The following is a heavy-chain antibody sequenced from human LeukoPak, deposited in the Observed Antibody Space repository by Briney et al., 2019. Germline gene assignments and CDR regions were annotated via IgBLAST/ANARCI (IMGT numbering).Heavy chain of an antibody. J-gene: IGHJ4*02. V-gene: IGHV3-23*01. CDR1: GFTFSSYA. CDR2: ISGSGGST. Sequence: GGSLRLSCAASGFTFSSYAMSWVRQAPGKGLEWVSAISGSGGSTYYADSVKGRFTISRDNSKNTLYLQMNSLRAEDTALYYCAKDGTGTRDYFDYWGQGTLVTVSS. D-gene: IGHD1-7*01. CDR3: AKDGTGTRDYFDY.